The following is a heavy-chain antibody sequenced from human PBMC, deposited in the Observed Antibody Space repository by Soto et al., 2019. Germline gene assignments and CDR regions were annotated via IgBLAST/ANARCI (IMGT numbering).Heavy chain of an antibody. CDR2: ISCAGTST. Sequence: QVQLVESGGGVVQPGRSLRLSCAASGFTLSSYAMHWVRQAPGKGLEWVAVISCAGTSTYYADSVRGRFTISRDNSKDNGYLQPNSLRTEGTAVDQRARDPGHDCHEYYTFDSRGQGTLVTVSS. D-gene: IGHD3-3*01. J-gene: IGHJ4*02. V-gene: IGHV3-30-3*01. CDR3: ARDPGHDCHEYYTFDS. CDR1: GFTLSSYA.